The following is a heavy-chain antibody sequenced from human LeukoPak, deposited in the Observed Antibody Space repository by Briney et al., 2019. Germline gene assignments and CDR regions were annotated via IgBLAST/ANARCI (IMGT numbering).Heavy chain of an antibody. CDR3: ARGFYDILTGVDY. CDR2: IYYSGST. CDR1: GYSISSGYY. D-gene: IGHD3-9*01. Sequence: SETLSLTCTVSGYSISSGYYWSWIRQPPGKGLEWIGYIYYSGSTNYNPSLKSRVTISVDTSKNQFSLKLSSVTAADTAVYYCARGFYDILTGVDYWGQGTLVTVSS. V-gene: IGHV4-61*01. J-gene: IGHJ4*02.